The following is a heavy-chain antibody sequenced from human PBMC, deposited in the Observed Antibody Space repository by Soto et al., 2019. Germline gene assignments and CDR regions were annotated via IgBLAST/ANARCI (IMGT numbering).Heavy chain of an antibody. J-gene: IGHJ4*02. Sequence: QVQLQESGPGLVKPSQTLSLTCTVSGGSISSGGYYWSWIRQHPGKGLEWIGYIYYSGSTYYNPTLKSRVTISVDTSKNQFSLKLGSVTAADTAVYYCAREGGIVGATAADYWGQGTLVTVSS. CDR1: GGSISSGGYY. CDR2: IYYSGST. CDR3: AREGGIVGATAADY. V-gene: IGHV4-31*03. D-gene: IGHD1-26*01.